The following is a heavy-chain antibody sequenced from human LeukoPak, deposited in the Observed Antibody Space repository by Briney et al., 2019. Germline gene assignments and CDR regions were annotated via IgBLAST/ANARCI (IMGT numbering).Heavy chain of an antibody. J-gene: IGHJ4*02. V-gene: IGHV3-23*01. CDR3: AKGGYDYVEVGYFDY. D-gene: IGHD5-12*01. CDR1: GFTFGNYA. CDR2: IIGSVPSK. Sequence: GGSLRLSCAASGFTFGNYAMSWVRQTPGKGLEWVSHIIGSVPSKFYAESVKGRFTISRDNSKNTLYLQMNSLRADDTAVYYCAKGGYDYVEVGYFDYWGQGVLVTVSS.